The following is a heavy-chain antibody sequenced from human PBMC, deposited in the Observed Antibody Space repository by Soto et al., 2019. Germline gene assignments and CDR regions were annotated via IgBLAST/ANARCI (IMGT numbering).Heavy chain of an antibody. CDR3: ATLSSIAVAGDYDDY. CDR1: GGTFSSYA. CDR2: IIPIFGTA. J-gene: IGHJ4*02. V-gene: IGHV1-69*06. D-gene: IGHD6-19*01. Sequence: WASVKVSCKASGGTFSSYAISWVRQAPGQGLEWMGGIIPIFGTANYAQKFQGRVTITADKSTSTAYMELSSLRSEDTAVYYCATLSSIAVAGDYDDYWGQGTLVTVSS.